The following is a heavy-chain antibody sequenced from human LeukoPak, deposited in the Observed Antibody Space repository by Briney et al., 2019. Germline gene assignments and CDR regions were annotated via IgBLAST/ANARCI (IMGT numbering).Heavy chain of an antibody. J-gene: IGHJ4*02. D-gene: IGHD3-3*01. V-gene: IGHV3-30*04. Sequence: PGGSLRLSCAASGFTFSGYAMHWVRQAPGKGLEWVAVISYDGSNKYYADSVKGRFTISRDNSKDTLYLQMNSLRAEDTAVYYCAKDKSMTDFWSGYPDYWGQGTLVTVSS. CDR3: AKDKSMTDFWSGYPDY. CDR2: ISYDGSNK. CDR1: GFTFSGYA.